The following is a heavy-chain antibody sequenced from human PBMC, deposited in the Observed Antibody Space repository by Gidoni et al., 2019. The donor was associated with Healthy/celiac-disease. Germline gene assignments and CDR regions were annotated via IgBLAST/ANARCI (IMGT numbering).Heavy chain of an antibody. V-gene: IGHV4-59*01. CDR1: GGSISSYY. CDR2: IYYSGST. J-gene: IGHJ4*02. D-gene: IGHD3-10*01. Sequence: QVQLQESGPGLVKPSETLSLTCTVSGGSISSYYWSWIRQPPGKGLEWIGYIYYSGSTNYNPSLKSRVTISVDTSKNQFSLKLSSVTAADTAVYYCATWRPSYGSGSYRFDYWGQGTLVTVSS. CDR3: ATWRPSYGSGSYRFDY.